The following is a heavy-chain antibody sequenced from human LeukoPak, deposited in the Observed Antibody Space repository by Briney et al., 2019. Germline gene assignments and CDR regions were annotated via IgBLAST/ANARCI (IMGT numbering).Heavy chain of an antibody. CDR1: GGSISSYY. V-gene: IGHV4-59*01. J-gene: IGHJ5*02. D-gene: IGHD3-9*01. Sequence: SETLSFTCTVSGGSISSYYWSWIRQRPGKGREGIGYIYYSGSTNYNPFLKSRVTISVDTSKMQFSLKLSSVTAAGTAVYYCDMLTGYDNWFDPWGQGTLVTVSS. CDR2: IYYSGST. CDR3: DMLTGYDNWFDP.